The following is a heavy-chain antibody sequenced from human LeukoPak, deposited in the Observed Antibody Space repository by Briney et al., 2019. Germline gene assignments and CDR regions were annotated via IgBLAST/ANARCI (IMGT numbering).Heavy chain of an antibody. CDR1: GFTFSSYA. V-gene: IGHV3-23*01. CDR3: AKFYWLSLHHNWFDP. J-gene: IGHJ5*02. D-gene: IGHD3-9*01. CDR2: ISGSGGST. Sequence: PGGSLRLSCAASGFTFSSYAMSWVRQAPGKGLEWVSAISGSGGSTYYADSVKGRFTISRDNSKNTLYLQMNSLRAEDTAVYYCAKFYWLSLHHNWFDPWGQGTLVTVSS.